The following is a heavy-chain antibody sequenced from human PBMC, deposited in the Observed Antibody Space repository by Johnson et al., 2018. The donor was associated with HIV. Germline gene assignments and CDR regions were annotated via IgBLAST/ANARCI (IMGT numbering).Heavy chain of an antibody. CDR3: AKDLGQRVGAPAYYALDI. V-gene: IGHV3-30*13. Sequence: QVQLMESGGGVVQPGRSLRLSCAASGFTFSSYGMHWVRQAPGKGLEWVAVISYDGSNKYYADSVEGRFTISRDNSKNRLYLQMNSLRDEDTAVYYCAKDLGQRVGAPAYYALDIWGQGTVVTVSS. J-gene: IGHJ3*02. D-gene: IGHD1-26*01. CDR2: ISYDGSNK. CDR1: GFTFSSYG.